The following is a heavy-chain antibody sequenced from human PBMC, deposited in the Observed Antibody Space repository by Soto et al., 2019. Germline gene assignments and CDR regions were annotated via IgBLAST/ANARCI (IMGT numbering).Heavy chain of an antibody. Sequence: EVQLVESGGGLVQPGGSLRLSCAASGFTFSSYWMSWVRQAPGKGLGWVANIKQDGSEKYYVDSVKGRFTISRDNAKNSLYLQMNSLRAEDTAVYYCARGGVKYQLLLYYFDYWGQGTLVTVSS. CDR3: ARGGVKYQLLLYYFDY. CDR2: IKQDGSEK. V-gene: IGHV3-7*03. D-gene: IGHD2-2*01. CDR1: GFTFSSYW. J-gene: IGHJ4*02.